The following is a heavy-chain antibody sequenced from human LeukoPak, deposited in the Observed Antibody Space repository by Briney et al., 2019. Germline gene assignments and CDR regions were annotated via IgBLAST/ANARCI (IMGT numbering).Heavy chain of an antibody. V-gene: IGHV3-23*01. CDR1: GFTFRRYG. D-gene: IGHD3-22*01. Sequence: GGSLRLSCAASGFTFRRYGMSWVRQAPGKGLEWISGISGSGGSTYYADSVKGRFTISRDNSKNTLYLQMNSLRVEDTAVYYCANDDYYDSSGQLDAFDIWGQGTMVTVSS. CDR3: ANDDYYDSSGQLDAFDI. J-gene: IGHJ3*02. CDR2: ISGSGGST.